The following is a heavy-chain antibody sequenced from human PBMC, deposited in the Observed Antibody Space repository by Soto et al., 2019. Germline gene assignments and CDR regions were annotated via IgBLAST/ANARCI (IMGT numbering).Heavy chain of an antibody. J-gene: IGHJ6*03. CDR1: GYTFTSYG. V-gene: IGHV1-18*01. CDR2: ISAYNGNT. Sequence: ASVKVSCKASGYTFTSYGISWVRQAPGQGLEWMGWISAYNGNTNYAQKLQGRVTMTTDTSTSTAYMELRSLRSDDTAVYYCAREQTGDSLGYYYYYYYMDVWGKGTTVTVSS. CDR3: AREQTGDSLGYYYYYYYMDV. D-gene: IGHD7-27*01.